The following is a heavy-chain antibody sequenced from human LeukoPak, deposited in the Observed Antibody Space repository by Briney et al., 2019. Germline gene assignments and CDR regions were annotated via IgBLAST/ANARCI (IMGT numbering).Heavy chain of an antibody. CDR3: AREPRIHSSGWYYFDY. CDR2: IYYSGST. CDR1: GRSISSYY. V-gene: IGHV4-59*01. D-gene: IGHD6-19*01. J-gene: IGHJ4*02. Sequence: KPSETLSLTCTVSGRSISSYYWSWIRQPPGKGLEWIGYIYYSGSTNYNPSLKSRVTISVDTSKNQFSLKLSSVTAADTAVYYCAREPRIHSSGWYYFDYWGQGTLVTVSS.